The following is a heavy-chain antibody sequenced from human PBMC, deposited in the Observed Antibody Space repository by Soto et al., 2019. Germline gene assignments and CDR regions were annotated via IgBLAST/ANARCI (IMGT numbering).Heavy chain of an antibody. V-gene: IGHV1-3*01. Sequence: ASVKVSCKASGYTFTSYAIHWVRQAPGQRLEWMGWINAGNGNTKYSQKFQGRVTITRDTSASTAYMELSSLRSEDTAVYYCARGLTHLVVPALRVWFHPWGQGPLVTVSS. D-gene: IGHD2-2*01. CDR3: ARGLTHLVVPALRVWFHP. CDR1: GYTFTSYA. CDR2: INAGNGNT. J-gene: IGHJ5*02.